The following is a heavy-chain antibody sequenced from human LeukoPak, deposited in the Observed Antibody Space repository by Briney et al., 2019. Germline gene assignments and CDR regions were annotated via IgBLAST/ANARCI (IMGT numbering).Heavy chain of an antibody. V-gene: IGHV1-69*13. D-gene: IGHD3-3*01. CDR1: GGTFSSYA. CDR2: IIPIFGTA. Sequence: ASVKVSCKASGGTFSSYAISWVRQAPGQGLEWMGGIIPIFGTANYAQKFQGRVTITADESTSTAYMELSSLRSEDTAVYYCARGGLLLRFLEWLLYWGQGTLVTVSS. J-gene: IGHJ4*02. CDR3: ARGGLLLRFLEWLLY.